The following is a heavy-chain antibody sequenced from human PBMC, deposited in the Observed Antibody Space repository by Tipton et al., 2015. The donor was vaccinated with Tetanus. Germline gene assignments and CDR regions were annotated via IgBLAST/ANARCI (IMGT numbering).Heavy chain of an antibody. Sequence: SLRLSCAASGFIFSSYGIHWVRQAPGKGLEWVAVSWYDGTDKYYADYVKGRFTISRDNSKNTLYLQMNSLRAEDTAVYYWAREADCSGGSCFSGDFDNWGQGTQVTVSS. J-gene: IGHJ4*02. CDR3: AREADCSGGSCFSGDFDN. V-gene: IGHV3-33*01. CDR1: GFIFSSYG. D-gene: IGHD2-15*01. CDR2: SWYDGTDK.